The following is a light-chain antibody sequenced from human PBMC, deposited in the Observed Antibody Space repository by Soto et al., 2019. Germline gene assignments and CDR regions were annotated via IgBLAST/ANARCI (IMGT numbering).Light chain of an antibody. V-gene: IGKV3-20*01. CDR3: QHYDNSPLT. CDR1: QSVNSRN. Sequence: EVVLTQSPGTLSLSPGERAILSCRARQSVNSRNLAWYQQKHGQAPRLLISGASSRATGIPDRFSGSGSGTDFTLSINRLEAEDFAVYYCQHYDNSPLTFGGGTKVEI. CDR2: GAS. J-gene: IGKJ4*01.